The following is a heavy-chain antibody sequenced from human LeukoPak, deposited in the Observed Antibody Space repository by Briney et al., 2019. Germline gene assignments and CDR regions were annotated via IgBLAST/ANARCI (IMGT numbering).Heavy chain of an antibody. CDR2: INPNSGGT. Sequence: GASVKVSCKASGYTFTGYYMHWVRQAPGQGLEWMGRINPNSGGTNYAQKFQGRVTMTRDTSISTAYMELSRLRSDDTAVYYCARESINYYDSSGYFDYWGQGNLVTVSS. D-gene: IGHD3-22*01. CDR1: GYTFTGYY. J-gene: IGHJ4*02. CDR3: ARESINYYDSSGYFDY. V-gene: IGHV1-2*06.